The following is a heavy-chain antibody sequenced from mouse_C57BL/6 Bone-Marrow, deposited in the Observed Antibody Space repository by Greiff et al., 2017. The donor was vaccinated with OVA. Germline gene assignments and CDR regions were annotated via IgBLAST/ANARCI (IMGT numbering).Heavy chain of an antibody. CDR2: ISYDGSN. CDR3: AREDSSEFAY. V-gene: IGHV3-6*01. Sequence: EVKVEESGPGLVKPSQSLSLTCSVTGYSITSGYYWNWIRQFPGNKLEWMGYISYDGSNNYNPSLKNRISITRDTSKNQFFLKLNSVTTEDTATYYCAREDSSEFAYWGQGTLVTVSA. D-gene: IGHD3-2*02. CDR1: GYSITSGYY. J-gene: IGHJ3*01.